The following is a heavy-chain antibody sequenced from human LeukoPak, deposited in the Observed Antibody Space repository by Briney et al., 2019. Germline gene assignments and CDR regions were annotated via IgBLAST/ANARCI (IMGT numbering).Heavy chain of an antibody. CDR2: ISPYYGNI. CDR3: TRDLKGGSHYEFEY. D-gene: IGHD1-26*01. CDR1: GYTFIDYG. J-gene: IGHJ4*02. Sequence: ASVKVSCTASGYTFIDYGVSWVRQAPGQGLEWMGWISPYYGNIHYARDFQGRVTMTTDTPTSTAYMELRSLTSDDTAMYYCTRDLKGGSHYEFEYWGQGTLVTVSS. V-gene: IGHV1-18*01.